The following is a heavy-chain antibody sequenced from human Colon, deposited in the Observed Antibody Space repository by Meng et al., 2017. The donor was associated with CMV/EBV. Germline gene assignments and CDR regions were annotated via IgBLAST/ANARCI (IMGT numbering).Heavy chain of an antibody. D-gene: IGHD6-19*01. CDR2: IYYSGST. CDR3: ARGPSSIAVASSFDY. V-gene: IGHV4-61*01. J-gene: IGHJ4*02. Sequence: GSLRLSCTVSGGSVSSGSYYWSWIRQPPGKGLEWIGYIYYSGSTNYNPSLKSRVTISVDTSKNQFSLKLSSVTAADTAVYYCARGPSSIAVASSFDYWGQGTLVTVSS. CDR1: GGSVSSGSYY.